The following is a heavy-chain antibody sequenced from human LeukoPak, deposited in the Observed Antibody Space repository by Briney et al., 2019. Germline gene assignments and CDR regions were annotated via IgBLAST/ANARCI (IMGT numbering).Heavy chain of an antibody. J-gene: IGHJ4*02. CDR2: ISIGGTTI. CDR1: GFTFSDYY. V-gene: IGHV3-11*01. D-gene: IGHD5-18*01. Sequence: GGSLRLSCAASGFTFSDYYMSWIRQAPGKGPEWVSYISIGGTTIYYADSVKGRFTLSRDNAKNSLYLQMNSLRAEDTAVYYCARPGLRGYSYGIDFWGQGTLVTVSS. CDR3: ARPGLRGYSYGIDF.